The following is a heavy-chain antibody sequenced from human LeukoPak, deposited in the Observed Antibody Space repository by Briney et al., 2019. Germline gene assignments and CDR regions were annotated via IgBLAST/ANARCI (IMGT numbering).Heavy chain of an antibody. CDR3: ARESEFCGSTTCYRPEDY. J-gene: IGHJ4*02. CDR1: GFSFTTYW. CDR2: INTDGSSR. Sequence: GGSLRLSCGASGFSFTTYWMHWVRQAPGKGLVCVSRINTDGSSRTYADSVKGRFTISRDNANNTLYLQMNSLRAEDTAVYYCARESEFCGSTTCYRPEDYWGQGTLVTVSS. D-gene: IGHD2-2*01. V-gene: IGHV3-74*01.